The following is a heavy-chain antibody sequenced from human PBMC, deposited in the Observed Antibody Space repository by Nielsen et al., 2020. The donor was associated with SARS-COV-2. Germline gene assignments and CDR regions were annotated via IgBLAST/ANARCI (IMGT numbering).Heavy chain of an antibody. CDR3: ARADKWSKVDY. CDR1: GYTFTSYA. D-gene: IGHD2-8*01. CDR2: INAGNGNT. V-gene: IGHV1-3*01. J-gene: IGHJ4*02. Sequence: ASVKVSCKASGYTFTSYAMHWVRQAPGQRLEWMGWINAGNGNTKYSQKFQGRVTMTNDTAASTAYMELSSLRSEDTAVYYCARADKWSKVDYWGQGTLVTVSS.